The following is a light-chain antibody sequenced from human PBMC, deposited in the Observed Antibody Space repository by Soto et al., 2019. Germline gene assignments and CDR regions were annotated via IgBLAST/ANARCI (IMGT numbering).Light chain of an antibody. CDR1: SGYSNYK. CDR3: GADHGSGSNFVKV. Sequence: QLVLTQPPSASASLGASVTLTCTLSSGYSNYKVDWYQQRPGKGPRFVMRVGTGGIVGSKGDGILDRFSVLGSGLNRYLTIKNIQEEDESDYHCGADHGSGSNFVKVFGGGTKLTVL. J-gene: IGLJ2*01. V-gene: IGLV9-49*01. CDR2: VGTGGIVG.